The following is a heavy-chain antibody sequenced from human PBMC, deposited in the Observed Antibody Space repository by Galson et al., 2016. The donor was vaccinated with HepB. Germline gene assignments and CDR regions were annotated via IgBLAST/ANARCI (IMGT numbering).Heavy chain of an antibody. CDR2: IKQDGSEE. V-gene: IGHV3-7*05. CDR3: ARRRGSGSHDY. J-gene: IGHJ4*02. Sequence: SLRLSCAASGFTLSSYWMSWVRQAPGKGLEWVANIKQDGSEEYYVDSVKGRFTISRDNAKNSLYLQMNSLRAEDTAVYYGARRRGSGSHDYWGQGTLVTVHS. D-gene: IGHD3-10*01. CDR1: GFTLSSYW.